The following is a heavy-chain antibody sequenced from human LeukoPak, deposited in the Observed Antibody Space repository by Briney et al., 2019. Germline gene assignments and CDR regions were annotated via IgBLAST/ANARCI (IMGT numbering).Heavy chain of an antibody. CDR3: AELGITMIGGV. D-gene: IGHD3-10*02. V-gene: IGHV3-7*01. J-gene: IGHJ6*04. CDR1: GFTFSSYG. Sequence: GGSLRLSCAASGFTFSSYGMHWVRQAPGKGLEWVANIKQDGSEKYYVDSVKGRFTISRDNAKNSMYLQMNSLRAEDTAVYYCAELGITMIGGVWGKGTTVTISS. CDR2: IKQDGSEK.